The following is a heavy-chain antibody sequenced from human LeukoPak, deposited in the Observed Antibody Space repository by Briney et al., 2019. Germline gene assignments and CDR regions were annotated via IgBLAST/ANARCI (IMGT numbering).Heavy chain of an antibody. V-gene: IGHV1-18*01. CDR3: ARGRSRIVGAPGY. D-gene: IGHD1-26*01. Sequence: GASVKVSCKASGYTFTSYGISWVRQAPGQGLEWMGWISAYNGNTNYAQKFQGRVTMTRNTSISTAYMELSSLRSEDTAVYYCARGRSRIVGAPGYWGQGTLVTVSS. J-gene: IGHJ4*02. CDR2: ISAYNGNT. CDR1: GYTFTSYG.